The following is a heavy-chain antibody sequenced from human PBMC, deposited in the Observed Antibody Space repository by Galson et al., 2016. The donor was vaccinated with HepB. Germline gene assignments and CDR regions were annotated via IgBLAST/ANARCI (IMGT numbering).Heavy chain of an antibody. CDR3: ARREMITRVDAFDF. J-gene: IGHJ3*01. CDR1: GDSISTLNW. V-gene: IGHV4-4*02. CDR2: IYHSGST. D-gene: IGHD1-20*01. Sequence: LSLTCAVSGDSISTLNWWSWVRQPPGKGLEWIGDIYHSGSTNYNPSLKSRVTVSIDKSKNHFSLNLTSVTAADTAAYYCARREMITRVDAFDFWGQGTMVTVSS.